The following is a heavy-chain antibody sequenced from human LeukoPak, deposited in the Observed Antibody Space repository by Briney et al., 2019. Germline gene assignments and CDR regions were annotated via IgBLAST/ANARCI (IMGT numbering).Heavy chain of an antibody. J-gene: IGHJ5*02. V-gene: IGHV3-23*01. CDR3: AKPLYNSGWYGGGDS. CDR1: GFTFSSYW. D-gene: IGHD6-19*01. CDR2: FSGSDGSA. Sequence: QPGGSLRLPCAASGFTFSSYWMSWVRQAPGKGPGWVSGFSGSDGSAYYADSVKGRFTISRDNSKNTLYLQMNSLRADDTAIYYCAKPLYNSGWYGGGDSWGQGTLVIVSS.